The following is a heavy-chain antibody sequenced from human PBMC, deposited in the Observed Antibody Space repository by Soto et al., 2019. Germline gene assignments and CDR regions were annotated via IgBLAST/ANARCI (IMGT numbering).Heavy chain of an antibody. Sequence: SETLSLTCAVSGGSISSSNWWSWVRQPPGEGLEWIGEIYHSGSTNYNPSLKSRVTISVDKSKNQFSLKLSSVTAADTAVYYCAAMVRGVIIADPFGMDVWGQGTTVTVSS. CDR1: GGSISSSNW. CDR3: AAMVRGVIIADPFGMDV. V-gene: IGHV4-4*02. CDR2: IYHSGST. J-gene: IGHJ6*02. D-gene: IGHD3-10*01.